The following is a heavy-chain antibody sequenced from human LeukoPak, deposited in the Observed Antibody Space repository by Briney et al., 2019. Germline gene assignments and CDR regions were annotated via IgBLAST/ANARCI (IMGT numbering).Heavy chain of an antibody. V-gene: IGHV1-18*01. J-gene: IGHJ6*03. CDR2: ISAYSGNT. Sequence: ASVKVSCKASGYTFTKYTISWVRQAPGQGLEWMGWISAYSGNTNYAQKLQGRVTMTTDTSTSTAYMELRSLRSDDTAVYYCAKQDGDYYYMDVWGKGTTVTISS. CDR1: GYTFTKYT. CDR3: AKQDGDYYYMDV. D-gene: IGHD4-17*01.